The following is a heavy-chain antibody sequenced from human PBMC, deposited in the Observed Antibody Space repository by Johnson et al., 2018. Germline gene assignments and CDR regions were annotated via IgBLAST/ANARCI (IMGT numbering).Heavy chain of an antibody. D-gene: IGHD2-15*01. J-gene: IGHJ5*02. CDR3: ARDRDSGGTGRFDP. V-gene: IGHV3-64*01. Sequence: VQLVQSGGGLVQPGGSLRLSCAASGFTFSSYAMHWVRQAPGKGLEYVSAISSNGGSTYYANSVKGRFTISRDNFKNPVFLQMNGLRPEDTAVYYCARDRDSGGTGRFDPWGQGTLVTVSS. CDR2: ISSNGGST. CDR1: GFTFSSYA.